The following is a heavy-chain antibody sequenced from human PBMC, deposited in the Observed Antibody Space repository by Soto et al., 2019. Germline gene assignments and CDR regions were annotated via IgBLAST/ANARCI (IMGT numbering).Heavy chain of an antibody. CDR2: INHSGST. Sequence: SETLSLTCAVYGGSFSGYYWSWIRQPPGKGLEWIGEINHSGSTNYNPSLKSRVTISVDTSKNQFSLKLSSVTAADTAVYYCARGGGNYYYYYYMDVWGKGTTVTVSS. D-gene: IGHD3-16*01. CDR3: ARGGGNYYYYYYMDV. V-gene: IGHV4-34*01. J-gene: IGHJ6*03. CDR1: GGSFSGYY.